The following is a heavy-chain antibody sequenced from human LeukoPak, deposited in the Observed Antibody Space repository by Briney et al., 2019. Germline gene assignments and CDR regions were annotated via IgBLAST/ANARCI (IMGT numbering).Heavy chain of an antibody. D-gene: IGHD4-23*01. CDR1: GGSISSYY. V-gene: IGHV4-59*12. CDR3: ARDSGYGGNLVAFDI. CDR2: IYYSGST. Sequence: PSETLSLTCTVSGGSISSYYWSWIRQPPGKGLEWIGYIYYSGSTNYNPSLKSRVTISVDTSKNQFSLKLSSVTAADTAVYYCARDSGYGGNLVAFDIWGQGTMVTVSS. J-gene: IGHJ3*02.